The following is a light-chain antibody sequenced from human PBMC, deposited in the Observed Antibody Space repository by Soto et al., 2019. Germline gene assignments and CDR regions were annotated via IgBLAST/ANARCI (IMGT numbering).Light chain of an antibody. CDR1: QSVSSSY. Sequence: EIVLTQSPGTLSLSPGERATLSCRASQSVSSSYLAWYQQKPGRAPRLLIYGASSRATGIPDRFSGSGSGTDFTLTISRLEPEDFAVYYCQQYGSSPYTSGHGTKLEIK. J-gene: IGKJ2*01. CDR3: QQYGSSPYT. CDR2: GAS. V-gene: IGKV3-20*01.